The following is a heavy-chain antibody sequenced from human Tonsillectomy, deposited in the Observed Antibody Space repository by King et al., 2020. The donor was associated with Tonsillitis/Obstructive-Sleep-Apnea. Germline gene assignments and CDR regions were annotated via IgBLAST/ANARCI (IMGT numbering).Heavy chain of an antibody. CDR3: ARISNWGSGYFDY. J-gene: IGHJ4*02. CDR1: GFTFSSYS. D-gene: IGHD7-27*01. Sequence: VQLVESGGGLVKTGGSLRLSCAASGFTFSSYSMNWVRQAPGKGLEWVSSISSSSSYIYYADSVKGRFTISRDNAKNSLYLQMNSLRAEDTAVYYCARISNWGSGYFDYWGQGTLVTVSS. V-gene: IGHV3-21*01. CDR2: ISSSSSYI.